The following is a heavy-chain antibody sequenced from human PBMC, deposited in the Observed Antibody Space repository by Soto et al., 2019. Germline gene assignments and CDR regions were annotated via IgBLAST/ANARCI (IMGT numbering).Heavy chain of an antibody. Sequence: ASVKVSCKASGYTFTDYYMHWVRQAPGQGLEWMGWINPNSGGANYAQKFRGRVTMTRDTSISTAYMEPSRLRSDDTAVYYCARKLELRGSYYYYYDMDVWGQGTTVTVSS. J-gene: IGHJ6*02. D-gene: IGHD1-7*01. V-gene: IGHV1-2*02. CDR2: INPNSGGA. CDR1: GYTFTDYY. CDR3: ARKLELRGSYYYYYDMDV.